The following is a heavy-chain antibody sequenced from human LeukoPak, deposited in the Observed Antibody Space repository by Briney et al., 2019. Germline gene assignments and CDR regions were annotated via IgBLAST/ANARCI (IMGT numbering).Heavy chain of an antibody. CDR1: GGSISSGGYY. CDR2: IYYSGST. J-gene: IGHJ6*02. CDR3: ARDGAGQRWSLGIDYYYYGMDV. D-gene: IGHD7-27*01. V-gene: IGHV4-31*03. Sequence: PSETLSLTCTVSGGSISSGGYYWSWIRQHPGKGLEWIGYIYYSGSTYYNPSLKSRVTISVDTSKNQFSLKLSSVTAADTAVYYCARDGAGQRWSLGIDYYYYGMDVWGQGTTVTVSS.